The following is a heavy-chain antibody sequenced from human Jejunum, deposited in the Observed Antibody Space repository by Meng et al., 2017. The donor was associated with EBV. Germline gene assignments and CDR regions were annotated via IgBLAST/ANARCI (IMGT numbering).Heavy chain of an antibody. CDR1: GNNFIDFN. V-gene: IGHV1-2*06. Sequence: QGERVESGAQVNKPGASVEVSCPTSGNNFIDFNIHWVRQAPGQGLEWMGRITPDGGATNYAQTFRGDFLMTRDMSTTTAYLELFSLKSDDTAVYFCARVNDKTNFDFWGQGTLVTVSS. J-gene: IGHJ4*02. CDR2: ITPDGGAT. CDR3: ARVNDKTNFDF.